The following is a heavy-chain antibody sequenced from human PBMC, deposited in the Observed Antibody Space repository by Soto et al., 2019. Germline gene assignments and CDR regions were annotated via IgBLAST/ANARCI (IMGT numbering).Heavy chain of an antibody. CDR2: ISSDATNK. CDR3: AKGDYCSSTSCYPLYYYGMDV. J-gene: IGHJ6*02. V-gene: IGHV3-30*18. D-gene: IGHD2-2*01. CDR1: GFTFSYYG. Sequence: GGSLRLSCAASGFTFSYYGFHWVRLAPGKGLEWLAFISSDATNKYYPYSLEDRLTVSRDNSKNTLYLQMNSLRAEDTAVYYCAKGDYCSSTSCYPLYYYGMDVWDQGTTVTVSS.